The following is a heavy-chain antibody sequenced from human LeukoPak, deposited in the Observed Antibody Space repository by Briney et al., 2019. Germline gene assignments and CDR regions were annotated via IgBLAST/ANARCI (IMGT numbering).Heavy chain of an antibody. CDR3: ARKAPKKAWFDP. CDR1: GGSNTSYY. CDR2: SHHSGNS. Sequence: SETLSLTCTVSGGSNTSYYWSWIRQPPGKGLEWIGYSHHSGNSNYSPSLKSRVTISIDTSRNQFSLKLSSVTAADTAVYYCARKAPKKAWFDPWGQGTLVTVSS. J-gene: IGHJ5*02. V-gene: IGHV4-4*09.